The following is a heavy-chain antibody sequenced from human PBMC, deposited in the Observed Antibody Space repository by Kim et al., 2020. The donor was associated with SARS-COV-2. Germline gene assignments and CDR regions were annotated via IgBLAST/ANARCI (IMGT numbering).Heavy chain of an antibody. J-gene: IGHJ4*02. Sequence: SETLSLTCTVSDDSISTTAYLWGWIRQPPGKGLEWIGSVYYSGTTYYNPSLRSRVTISVDTSKKQFSLKLSSVTAADTAVYYCARRPVCSGGACYGFDYWGQGTLVTVSS. CDR2: VYYSGTT. D-gene: IGHD2-15*01. V-gene: IGHV4-39*01. CDR1: DDSISTTAYL. CDR3: ARRPVCSGGACYGFDY.